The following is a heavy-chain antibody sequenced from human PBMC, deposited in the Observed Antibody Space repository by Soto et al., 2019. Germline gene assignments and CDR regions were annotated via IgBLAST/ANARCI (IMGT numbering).Heavy chain of an antibody. CDR3: ASLFRVIGVAAIYYFDY. CDR1: GGSISSYY. CDR2: IYYSGST. Sequence: SETLSLTCTVSGGSISSYYWSWIRQPPGKGLEWIGYIYYSGSTNYNPSLKSRVTISVDTSKNQFSLKLSSVTAADTAVYYCASLFRVIGVAAIYYFDYWGQGTLVTVSS. D-gene: IGHD2-15*01. V-gene: IGHV4-59*08. J-gene: IGHJ4*02.